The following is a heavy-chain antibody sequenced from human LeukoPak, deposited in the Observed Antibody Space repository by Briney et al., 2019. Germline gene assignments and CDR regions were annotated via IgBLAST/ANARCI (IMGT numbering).Heavy chain of an antibody. CDR2: VHLDGRT. D-gene: IGHD3-22*01. CDR1: GGSVTSTNW. CDR3: ARSQDSSGYSPFDC. V-gene: IGHV4-4*02. Sequence: SETLSLTCDVSGGSVTSTNWWTWVRQPPGKGLEWIGEVHLDGRTNYNPSLKSRVTISVDTAKNQFSLKLTSVTAADTAVYYCARSQDSSGYSPFDCWGQGTLVTVSS. J-gene: IGHJ4*02.